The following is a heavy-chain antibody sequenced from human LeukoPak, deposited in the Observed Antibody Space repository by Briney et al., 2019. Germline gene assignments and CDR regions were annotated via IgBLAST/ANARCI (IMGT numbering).Heavy chain of an antibody. CDR1: GFTFSDYY. V-gene: IGHV3-11*03. Sequence: PGGSLRLSCAASGFTFSDYYMTWIRQAPGKGLEWLTWISTSGSDTRYADSVKGRFTISRDDAKNSLYLQMNSLGAEDTAVYYCASLVRQFTGAFDIWGQGTMVTVSS. CDR3: ASLVRQFTGAFDI. D-gene: IGHD3-10*01. J-gene: IGHJ3*02. CDR2: ISTSGSDT.